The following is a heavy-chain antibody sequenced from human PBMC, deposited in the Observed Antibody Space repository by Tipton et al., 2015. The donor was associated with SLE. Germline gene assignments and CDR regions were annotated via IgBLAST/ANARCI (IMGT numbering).Heavy chain of an antibody. V-gene: IGHV4-31*03. Sequence: TLSLTCTVSGGSISTDGYYWSWVRQHPGKGLEWIGYIYHNGYNYYNPSLKSRVTISGDTSKNQFSLRLSFVTAADTAVYYCAGRYSGNYYVSYWGQRTLVTVSS. CDR3: AGRYSGNYYVSY. CDR2: IYHNGYN. CDR1: GGSISTDGYY. J-gene: IGHJ4*02. D-gene: IGHD1-26*01.